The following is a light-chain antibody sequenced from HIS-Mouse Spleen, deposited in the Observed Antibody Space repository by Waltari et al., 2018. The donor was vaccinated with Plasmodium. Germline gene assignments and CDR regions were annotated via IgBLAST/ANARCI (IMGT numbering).Light chain of an antibody. CDR1: ALPTKY. Sequence: SYELTQPPSVSVSPGQTARIPCPGDALPTKYAYWYQQKSGQAPLLVIDEDSKRPPGNPERFSGSSSGTMATLTISGAQVEDEADYYCYSTDSSGNHRVFGGGTKLTVL. CDR3: YSTDSSGNHRV. J-gene: IGLJ3*02. CDR2: EDS. V-gene: IGLV3-10*01.